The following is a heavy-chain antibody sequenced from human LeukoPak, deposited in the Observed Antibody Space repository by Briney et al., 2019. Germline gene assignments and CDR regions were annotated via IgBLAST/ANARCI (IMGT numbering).Heavy chain of an antibody. CDR3: TRDPRRLDY. V-gene: IGHV3-7*01. CDR1: GFTFSSFW. J-gene: IGHJ4*02. CDR2: IKQDGSEK. Sequence: GGSLRLSCAASGFTFSSFWMSWVRQAPGKGPEWVANIKQDGSEKYYVDSVKGRFTISRDNAKNSLYLQMNSLRAEDTAIYYCTRDPRRLDYWGQGTLVTVSS.